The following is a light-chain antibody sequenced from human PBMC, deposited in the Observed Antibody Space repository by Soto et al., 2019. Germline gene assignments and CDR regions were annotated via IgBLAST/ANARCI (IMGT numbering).Light chain of an antibody. CDR2: GAF. CDR3: EPANSFPLT. J-gene: IGKJ5*01. Sequence: DIQMTQSPSFVSASEGDRVTIACRASQGISRWLAWYQQRPGKAPELLIYGAFSLQSGVPSRFSGSGPGTDFTLTISSLQPEDFATYDCEPANSFPLTFGHRTRLEI. CDR1: QGISRW. V-gene: IGKV1-12*01.